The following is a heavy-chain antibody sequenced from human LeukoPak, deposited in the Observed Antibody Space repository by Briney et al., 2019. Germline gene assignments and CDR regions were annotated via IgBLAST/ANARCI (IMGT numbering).Heavy chain of an antibody. CDR2: ISSSSSYI. CDR1: GFTFSSYS. V-gene: IGHV3-21*01. CDR3: AREAPTAPTMDV. Sequence: SGGSLRLSCAASGFTFSSYSMNWVRQAPGKGLEWVSSISSSSSYIYYADSVKGRFTISRDNAKNSLYLQMNGLRAEDTAVYYCAREAPTAPTMDVWGKGTTVTVSS. J-gene: IGHJ6*03. D-gene: IGHD6-25*01.